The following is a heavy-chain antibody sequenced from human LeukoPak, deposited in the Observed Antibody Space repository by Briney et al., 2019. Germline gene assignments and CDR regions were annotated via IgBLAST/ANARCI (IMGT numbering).Heavy chain of an antibody. J-gene: IGHJ4*02. Sequence: PSETLSLTCTVSGGSISSSSYYWGWIRQPPGKGLEWIGSIYYGGSTYYNPSLKSRVTISVDTSKNQFSLKLSSVTAADTAVYYCARLRYYDSSGYYWGQGTLVTVSA. CDR1: GGSISSSSYY. D-gene: IGHD3-22*01. V-gene: IGHV4-39*01. CDR2: IYYGGST. CDR3: ARLRYYDSSGYY.